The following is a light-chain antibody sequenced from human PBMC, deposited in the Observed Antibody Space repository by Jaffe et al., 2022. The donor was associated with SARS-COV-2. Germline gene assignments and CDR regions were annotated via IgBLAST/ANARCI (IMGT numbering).Light chain of an antibody. CDR3: QQF. CDR1: QSVSSSY. Sequence: EIVLTQSPGTLSLSPGERATLSCRASQSVSSSYLAWYQQKPGQAPRLLIYGASSRATGIPDRFSGSGSGTDFTLTISRLEPEDFAVYYCQQFLGQGTRLEIK. J-gene: IGKJ5*01. CDR2: GAS. V-gene: IGKV3-20*01.